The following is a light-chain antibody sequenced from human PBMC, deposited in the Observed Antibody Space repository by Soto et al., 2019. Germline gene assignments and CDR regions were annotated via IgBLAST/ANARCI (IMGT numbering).Light chain of an antibody. CDR3: CSYAGTYTYV. Sequence: QSALNQPRSVSGSPGQSVTISCTGTSSDVGGNNYVSWYQQHPGKAPKLMIYDVTKRPSGVPDRFSGSKSGNTASLTISGLQAEDEADYYCCSYAGTYTYVFGTGTKLTVL. V-gene: IGLV2-11*01. J-gene: IGLJ1*01. CDR1: SSDVGGNNY. CDR2: DVT.